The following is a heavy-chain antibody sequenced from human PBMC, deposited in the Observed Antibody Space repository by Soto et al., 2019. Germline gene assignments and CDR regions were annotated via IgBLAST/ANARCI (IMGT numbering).Heavy chain of an antibody. J-gene: IGHJ5*02. D-gene: IGHD3-10*01. Sequence: ASVKVSCKASGYTFTSYAMHWVRQAPGQRLEWMGWINAGNGNTKYSQKFQGRVTITRDTSASTAYMELSSLRSEDTAVYYCARVLWFGELLYLPNGWFDPWGQGTLVTVPS. V-gene: IGHV1-3*01. CDR2: INAGNGNT. CDR3: ARVLWFGELLYLPNGWFDP. CDR1: GYTFTSYA.